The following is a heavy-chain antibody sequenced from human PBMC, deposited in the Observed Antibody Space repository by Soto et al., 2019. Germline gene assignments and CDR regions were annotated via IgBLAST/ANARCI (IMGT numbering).Heavy chain of an antibody. Sequence: SETLSLTCTVSGGSISSSSYYWGWMRQPPGKGLEWIGSIYYSGSTYYNPSLTSRVTISVDTSKNQFSLKLSSVTAADTAVYYCARGFRGRAATLSLYYYYYMDVWGKGTTVTVSS. CDR3: ARGFRGRAATLSLYYYYYMDV. CDR2: IYYSGST. J-gene: IGHJ6*03. D-gene: IGHD2-15*01. V-gene: IGHV4-39*01. CDR1: GGSISSSSYY.